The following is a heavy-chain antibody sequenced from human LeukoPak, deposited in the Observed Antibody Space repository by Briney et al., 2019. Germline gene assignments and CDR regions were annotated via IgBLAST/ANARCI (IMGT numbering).Heavy chain of an antibody. CDR3: VKGACADY. V-gene: IGHV3-23*01. CDR1: GFPFNTFD. CDR2: IRGADGST. J-gene: IGHJ4*02. Sequence: QSGGSLRLSCAASGFPFNTFDMTWVRQAPGKGLDWVSVIRGADGSTYYADSVKGRFTISRDNSKNTLYLQMNSLRAEDTAVYYCVKGACADYWGQGTLVTVSS.